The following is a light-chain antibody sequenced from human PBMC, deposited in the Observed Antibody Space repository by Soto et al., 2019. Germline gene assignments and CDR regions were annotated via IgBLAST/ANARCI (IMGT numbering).Light chain of an antibody. CDR1: QSVSSSY. CDR3: QQYGSSPLT. V-gene: IGKV3-20*01. CDR2: GAS. J-gene: IGKJ4*01. Sequence: ETVLTQSPGSLSLSPGERATLSCRASQSVSSSYLAWYQQKPGQAPRLLIYGASSRATGIPDRFSGSGSGTDFTLTTSRLEPEDFAVYYCQQYGSSPLTFGGGTKVEIK.